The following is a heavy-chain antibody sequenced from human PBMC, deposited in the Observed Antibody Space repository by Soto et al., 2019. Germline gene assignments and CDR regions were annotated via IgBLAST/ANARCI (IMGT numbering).Heavy chain of an antibody. CDR1: GFTFSSYA. D-gene: IGHD5-12*01. Sequence: HPGGSLRLSCAASGFTFSSYAMSWVRQAPGKGLEWVSAISGSGGSTYYADSVKGRFTISRDNSKNTLYLQMNSLRAEDTAVYYCAKALPRGYKKNYYYYGMDVWGQGTTVTVSS. CDR3: AKALPRGYKKNYYYYGMDV. V-gene: IGHV3-23*01. CDR2: ISGSGGST. J-gene: IGHJ6*02.